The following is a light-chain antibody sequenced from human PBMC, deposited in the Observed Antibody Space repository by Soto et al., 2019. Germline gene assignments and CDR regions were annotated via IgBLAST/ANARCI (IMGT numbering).Light chain of an antibody. J-gene: IGLJ1*01. CDR1: SSDVGAYDY. V-gene: IGLV2-14*01. CDR2: EVS. CDR3: NSYTAFNPRV. Sequence: QSVLAQPASVSGSLGQSITISCTGTSSDVGAYDYVSWYQQHPGKVPKLLIYEVSDRPPGVSDRFSGSKSANTASLTISRLQSEDEADYYCNSYTAFNPRVFGTGTKLTVL.